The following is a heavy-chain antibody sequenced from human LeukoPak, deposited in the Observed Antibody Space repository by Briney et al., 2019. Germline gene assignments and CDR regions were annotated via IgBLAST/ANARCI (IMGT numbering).Heavy chain of an antibody. Sequence: ASVKVSCKASGYTFTSYGISWVRQAPGQGLEWMGWISAYNGNTNYAQKLQGRVTMTTDTSTSTAYMELRSLRSDDTAVYYCARDHSGYDPKGIGDYWGQGTLVTVSS. CDR3: ARDHSGYDPKGIGDY. J-gene: IGHJ4*02. CDR1: GYTFTSYG. V-gene: IGHV1-18*01. CDR2: ISAYNGNT. D-gene: IGHD5-12*01.